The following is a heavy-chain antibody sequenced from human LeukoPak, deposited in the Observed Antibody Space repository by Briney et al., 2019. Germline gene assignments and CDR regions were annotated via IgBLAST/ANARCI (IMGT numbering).Heavy chain of an antibody. CDR1: GGSISSYY. V-gene: IGHV4-59*08. CDR2: IYYSGST. J-gene: IGHJ4*02. Sequence: PSETLSLTCTVSGGSISSYYWSWIRQPPGKGLEWIGYIYYSGSTNYNPSLKSRVTISVDTSKNQFSLKLSSVTAADTAVYYCARHGGEGTAMEVDYWGQGTLVTVSS. D-gene: IGHD5-18*01. CDR3: ARHGGEGTAMEVDY.